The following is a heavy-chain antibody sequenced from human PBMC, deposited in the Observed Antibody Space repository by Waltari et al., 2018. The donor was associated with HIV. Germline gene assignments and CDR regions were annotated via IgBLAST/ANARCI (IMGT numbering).Heavy chain of an antibody. Sequence: QVQLLQSGTEVKKPGSSVKVSCKASGGTFSNHGYAISWVRQAPGQGLQWMGGIIPFFGSPTANYAQNFQGRVTITADVSTSTAYMEVSSLTSEDTAVYYCARDGGYGGNSPPFESWGQGALVIVSS. J-gene: IGHJ4*02. CDR3: ARDGGYGGNSPPFES. V-gene: IGHV1-69*01. D-gene: IGHD2-21*02. CDR2: IIPFFGSPTA. CDR1: GGTFSNHGYA.